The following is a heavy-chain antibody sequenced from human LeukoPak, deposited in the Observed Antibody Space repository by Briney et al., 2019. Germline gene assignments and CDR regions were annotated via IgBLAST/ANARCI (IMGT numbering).Heavy chain of an antibody. CDR3: SYGDYEGYFDY. V-gene: IGHV3-30-3*01. CDR1: GFTFSSYA. Sequence: GRSLRLSCAASGFTFSSYAMHWVRQAPGKGLEWVAVISYDGSNKYYADSVKGRFTISRDNSKNTLYLQMNSLRAEDTAVYYCSYGDYEGYFDYWGQGTLVTVSS. J-gene: IGHJ4*02. D-gene: IGHD4-17*01. CDR2: ISYDGSNK.